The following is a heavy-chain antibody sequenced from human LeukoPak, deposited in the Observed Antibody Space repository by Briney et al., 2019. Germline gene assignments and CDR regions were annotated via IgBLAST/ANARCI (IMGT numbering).Heavy chain of an antibody. Sequence: GGSLRLSCAASGFTFSSYGMHWVRQAPGKGLEWVAFIRYDGSNKYYADSVKGRFTISIDNSKNTLYLQMNSLRAEDTAVYYCAKAHPPGVAAAGSPFDYWGQGTLVTVSS. D-gene: IGHD6-13*01. CDR2: IRYDGSNK. J-gene: IGHJ4*02. CDR1: GFTFSSYG. V-gene: IGHV3-30*02. CDR3: AKAHPPGVAAAGSPFDY.